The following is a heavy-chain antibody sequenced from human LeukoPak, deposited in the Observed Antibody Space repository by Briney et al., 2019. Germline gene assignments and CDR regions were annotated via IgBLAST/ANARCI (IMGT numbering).Heavy chain of an antibody. CDR1: RFTFSSYS. CDR3: AKAGGGYSYGYHYYYMDV. Sequence: GSLRLSCAASRFTFSSYSMNWVRQAPGKGLEWVSGLSGSGGSTYYADSVKGRFTISRDNSKNTLYLQMNSLRAEDTAVHYCAKAGGGYSYGYHYYYMDVWGKGTTVTVSS. V-gene: IGHV3-23*01. CDR2: LSGSGGST. D-gene: IGHD5-18*01. J-gene: IGHJ6*03.